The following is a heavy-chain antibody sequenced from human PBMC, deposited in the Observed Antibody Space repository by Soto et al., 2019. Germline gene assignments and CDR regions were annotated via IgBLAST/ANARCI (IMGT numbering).Heavy chain of an antibody. CDR2: IYYSGST. J-gene: IGHJ3*02. Sequence: QLQLQESGPGLVKPSETLSLTCTVSGGSISSSSYYWGWIRQPPGKGLEWIGSIYYSGSTYYNPSLKSRVTISVDTSKNQFSLKLSSVTAADTAVYYCARHSTYYDFWSGYYSDAFDIWGQGTMVTVSS. V-gene: IGHV4-39*01. CDR3: ARHSTYYDFWSGYYSDAFDI. D-gene: IGHD3-3*01. CDR1: GGSISSSSYY.